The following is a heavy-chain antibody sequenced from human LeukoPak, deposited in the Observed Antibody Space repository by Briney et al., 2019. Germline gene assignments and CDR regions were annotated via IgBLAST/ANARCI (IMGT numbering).Heavy chain of an antibody. Sequence: ASVKVSCKASGYTFTGYYMHWVRQAPGQGLEWMGWINPNSGGTNYAQKFQGRVTITRDTSASTSYMELSSLRFEDTAVYYCARDRSSTWYGGIDYWGQGTLVTASS. CDR2: INPNSGGT. D-gene: IGHD6-13*01. CDR3: ARDRSSTWYGGIDY. J-gene: IGHJ4*02. CDR1: GYTFTGYY. V-gene: IGHV1-2*02.